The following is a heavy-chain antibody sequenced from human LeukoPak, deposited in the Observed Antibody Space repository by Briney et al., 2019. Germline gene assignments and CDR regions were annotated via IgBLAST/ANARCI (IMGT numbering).Heavy chain of an antibody. J-gene: IGHJ4*02. CDR3: ASGGASYSHGYGEFS. D-gene: IGHD5-18*01. CDR2: ISSSSSYI. Sequence: GGSLRLSCAASGFTFNTYSMNWVRQAPGKGLEWVSSISSSSSYIYYADSVKGRFTISRDNAKNSLYLQMNSLRAEDTAVYYCASGGASYSHGYGEFSWGQGTLVTVSS. CDR1: GFTFNTYS. V-gene: IGHV3-21*01.